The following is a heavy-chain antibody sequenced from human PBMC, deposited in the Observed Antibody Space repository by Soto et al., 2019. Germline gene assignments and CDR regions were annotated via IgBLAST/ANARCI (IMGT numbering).Heavy chain of an antibody. V-gene: IGHV1-18*01. CDR1: GYTFTSYG. J-gene: IGHJ4*02. CDR3: AREAVVVVAVTPDLYYFDY. D-gene: IGHD2-15*01. Sequence: QVQLVQSGAEVKKPGASVKVSCTASGYTFTSYGISWVRQAPGQGLEWMGWISAYNGNTNYAQKLQGRVTMTTDPSTSTAYMELRSLRSDDTAVYYCAREAVVVVAVTPDLYYFDYWGQGTLVTVSS. CDR2: ISAYNGNT.